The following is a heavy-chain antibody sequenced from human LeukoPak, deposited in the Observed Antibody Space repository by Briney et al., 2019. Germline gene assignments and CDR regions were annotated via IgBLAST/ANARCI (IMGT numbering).Heavy chain of an antibody. Sequence: GASVKVSCKASGYTFTSYGISWVRQAPGQGLEWMGWISGYNGNTKYTQRLQGRVTMTTDTSTSTAYMELRSLRPDDTAVYYCARDHFPTYYYDSGSYYPLDYWGQGTLVTVSS. CDR2: ISGYNGNT. CDR3: ARDHFPTYYYDSGSYYPLDY. J-gene: IGHJ4*02. D-gene: IGHD3-10*01. V-gene: IGHV1-18*01. CDR1: GYTFTSYG.